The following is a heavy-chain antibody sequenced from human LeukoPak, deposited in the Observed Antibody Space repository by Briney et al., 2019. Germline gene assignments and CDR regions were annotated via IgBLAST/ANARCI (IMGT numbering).Heavy chain of an antibody. Sequence: GGSLRLPCAASGFTFSSYAMSWVRQAPGKGLEWVSAISGSGGSTYYADSVKGRFTISRDNSKNTLYLQMNSLRAEDTAVYYCAKDPAYSTVTLFDYWGQGTLVTVSS. CDR2: ISGSGGST. V-gene: IGHV3-23*01. D-gene: IGHD4-17*01. CDR1: GFTFSSYA. CDR3: AKDPAYSTVTLFDY. J-gene: IGHJ4*02.